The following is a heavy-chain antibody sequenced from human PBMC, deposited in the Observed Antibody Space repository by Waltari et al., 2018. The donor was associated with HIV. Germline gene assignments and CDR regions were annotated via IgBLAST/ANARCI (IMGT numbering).Heavy chain of an antibody. CDR3: ARDSDFWSGYSG. J-gene: IGHJ4*02. D-gene: IGHD3-3*01. Sequence: QVQLQESGPGLLTPSETLSLTCAVSGYSISSGYYWGWIRQPPGKGLEWSGSIYHSGTTYYNPSLKSRVTISLDTSKKQFSLKLSSVTAADTAVYYCARDSDFWSGYSGWGQGTLVTVSS. CDR1: GYSISSGYY. CDR2: IYHSGTT. V-gene: IGHV4-38-2*02.